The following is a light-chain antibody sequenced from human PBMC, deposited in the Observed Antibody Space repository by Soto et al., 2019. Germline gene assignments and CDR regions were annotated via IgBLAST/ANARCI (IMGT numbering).Light chain of an antibody. CDR1: QSISVY. Sequence: DIPLTQSPFSLSASVGDRVTISCQASQSISVYLNWYKQKPGKAPVLLIYSASILQRGISGRFSGSGSGTDFTLNITSLQPEDFATYYCQQSFTTLWTFGQGTRVEIK. CDR2: SAS. V-gene: IGKV1-39*01. CDR3: QQSFTTLWT. J-gene: IGKJ1*01.